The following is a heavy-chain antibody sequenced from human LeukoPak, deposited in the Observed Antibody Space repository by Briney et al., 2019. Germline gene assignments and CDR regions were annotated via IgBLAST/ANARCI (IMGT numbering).Heavy chain of an antibody. CDR1: GFTFSSYA. V-gene: IGHV3-23*01. CDR2: ISGSGGST. CDR3: ARDTLLWFGESTSFDY. D-gene: IGHD3-10*01. Sequence: PGGSLRLSCAASGFTFSSYAMSWVRQAPGKGLEWVSAISGSGGSTYYADSVKGRFTISRDNSKNTLYLQMNSLRAEDTAVYYCARDTLLWFGESTSFDYWGQGTLVTVSS. J-gene: IGHJ4*02.